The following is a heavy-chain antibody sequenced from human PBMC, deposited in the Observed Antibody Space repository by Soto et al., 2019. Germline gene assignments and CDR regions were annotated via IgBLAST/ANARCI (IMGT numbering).Heavy chain of an antibody. CDR1: GGSVSSGSYY. Sequence: TLSLTCTVSGGSVSSGSYYWSWIRQPPGKGLEWIGYIYYSGSTNYNPSLKSRVTISVDTSKNQFSLKLSSVTAADTAVYYCASASYYDFWSGYSMYYFDYWGQGTLVTVSS. CDR2: IYYSGST. D-gene: IGHD3-3*01. CDR3: ASASYYDFWSGYSMYYFDY. V-gene: IGHV4-61*01. J-gene: IGHJ4*02.